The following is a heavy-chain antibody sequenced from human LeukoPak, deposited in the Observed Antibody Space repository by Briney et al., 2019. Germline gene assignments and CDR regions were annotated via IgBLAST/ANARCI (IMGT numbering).Heavy chain of an antibody. D-gene: IGHD4-11*01. CDR1: GYIFSAYY. V-gene: IGHV1-46*01. Sequence: ASVKVSCKASGYIFSAYYIHWVRQAPGQGLEWMGIINPSGGTSTYAQKFQGRVTMTRATSTSTVYMELSSLRSEDTAVYYCARAYTYSGLLNYNWFDPWGQGTLVTVSS. J-gene: IGHJ5*02. CDR2: INPSGGTS. CDR3: ARAYTYSGLLNYNWFDP.